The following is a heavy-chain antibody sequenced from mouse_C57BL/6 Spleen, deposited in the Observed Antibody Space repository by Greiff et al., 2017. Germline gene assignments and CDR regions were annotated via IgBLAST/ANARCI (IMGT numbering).Heavy chain of an antibody. J-gene: IGHJ3*01. CDR1: GYTFTSYW. D-gene: IGHD1-1*01. V-gene: IGHV1-59*01. Sequence: QVHVKQPGAELVRPGTSVKLSCKASGYTFTSYWMHWVKQRPGQGLEWIGVIDPSDSYTNYNQKFKGKATLTVDTSSSTAYMQLSSLTSEDSAVYYCARNPVTAVVTTDAYWGQGTLVTVSA. CDR3: ARNPVTAVVTTDAY. CDR2: IDPSDSYT.